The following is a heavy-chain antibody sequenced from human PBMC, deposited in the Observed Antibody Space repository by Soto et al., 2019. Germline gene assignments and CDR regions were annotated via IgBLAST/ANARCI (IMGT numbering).Heavy chain of an antibody. CDR1: GFTFSSYG. J-gene: IGHJ4*02. D-gene: IGHD2-21*02. Sequence: QVQLVESGGGVVQPGRSLRLSCAASGFTFSSYGMHWVRQAPGKGLEWVAVISYDGSNKYYADSVKGRFTISRDNSKNTPYLQMNSLRAEDTAVYYCAKELCGGDCHSLTLDYWGQGTLVTVSS. CDR2: ISYDGSNK. CDR3: AKELCGGDCHSLTLDY. V-gene: IGHV3-30*18.